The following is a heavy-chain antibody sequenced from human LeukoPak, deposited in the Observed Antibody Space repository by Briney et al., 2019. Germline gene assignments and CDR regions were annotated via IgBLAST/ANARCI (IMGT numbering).Heavy chain of an antibody. V-gene: IGHV3-72*01. CDR2: SRSKAQSYST. D-gene: IGHD5-24*01. Sequence: PGGSLRLSCAVSGFTFSDHYMDWVRQAPGKGLEGVARSRSKAQSYSTEYAASVKCTFTISSDDSKHLLYLQMNSLKTEDTAVYYCAREGRDAYNYAFDTWGQGTMVTVSS. CDR1: GFTFSDHY. CDR3: AREGRDAYNYAFDT. J-gene: IGHJ3*02.